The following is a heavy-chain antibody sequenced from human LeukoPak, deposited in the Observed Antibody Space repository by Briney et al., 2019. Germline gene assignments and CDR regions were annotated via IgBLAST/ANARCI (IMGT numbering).Heavy chain of an antibody. V-gene: IGHV3-7*01. CDR1: GFTFSSYW. Sequence: PGGSLRLSCAASGFTFSSYWMSRVRQAPGKGLEGVANIKQDGSEKYYVDSVKGRFTISRDNAKNSLYLQMNSLRAEDTAVYYCARDLYRIVVVPHYFDYWGQGTPVTVSS. CDR3: ARDLYRIVVVPHYFDY. D-gene: IGHD3-22*01. J-gene: IGHJ4*02. CDR2: IKQDGSEK.